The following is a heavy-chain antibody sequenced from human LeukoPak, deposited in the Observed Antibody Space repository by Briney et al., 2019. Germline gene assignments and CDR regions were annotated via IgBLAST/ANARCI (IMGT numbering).Heavy chain of an antibody. V-gene: IGHV3-23*01. CDR2: ISGSGGST. Sequence: PGGSLRLSCAASGFTFTNYAMSWVRQAPGKGLEWVSGISGSGGSTNYADSVKGRFTISRDNSKNTLYLQMNSLRPEDTGVYYCAKGRYDYGSGSYLSDYWGQGTLVTVSS. CDR3: AKGRYDYGSGSYLSDY. J-gene: IGHJ4*02. CDR1: GFTFTNYA. D-gene: IGHD3-10*01.